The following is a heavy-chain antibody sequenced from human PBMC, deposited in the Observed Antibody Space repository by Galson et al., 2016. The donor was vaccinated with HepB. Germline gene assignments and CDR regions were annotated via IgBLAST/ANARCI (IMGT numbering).Heavy chain of an antibody. D-gene: IGHD6-19*01. J-gene: IGHJ6*02. Sequence: SVKVSCKVSGYTLTELSMHWVRQAPGKGLEWMGGFDPEDGETIYAQKFQGRVTMTEDTSTDTAYMELSSLRSDDTAVYYCATGVALAGYDDYGMDVWGQGTTVTVSS. V-gene: IGHV1-24*01. CDR1: GYTLTELS. CDR2: FDPEDGET. CDR3: ATGVALAGYDDYGMDV.